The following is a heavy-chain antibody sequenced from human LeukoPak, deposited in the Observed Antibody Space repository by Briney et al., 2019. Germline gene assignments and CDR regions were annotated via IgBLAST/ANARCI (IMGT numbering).Heavy chain of an antibody. D-gene: IGHD3-9*01. CDR1: GGSISSGGYY. V-gene: IGHV4-31*03. J-gene: IGHJ4*02. CDR3: ARELRDFDWLLLDY. Sequence: SETLSLTCTVSGGSISSGGYYWSWIRQHPGEGLEWIGYIYYSGSTYYNPSLKSRVTVSVDTSKSQFSLKLSSVTAADTAVYYCARELRDFDWLLLDYWGQGTLVTVSS. CDR2: IYYSGST.